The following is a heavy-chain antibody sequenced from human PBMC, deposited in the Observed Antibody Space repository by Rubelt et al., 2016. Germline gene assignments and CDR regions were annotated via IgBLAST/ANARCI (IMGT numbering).Heavy chain of an antibody. J-gene: IGHJ4*02. D-gene: IGHD6-25*01. CDR2: IYYSGST. CDR3: ARNSYSSAYFDY. Sequence: IYYSGSTYYNPSLKSRVTISVDTSKNQFSLKLSSVTAADTAVYYCARNSYSSAYFDYWGQGTLVTVSS. V-gene: IGHV4-39*07.